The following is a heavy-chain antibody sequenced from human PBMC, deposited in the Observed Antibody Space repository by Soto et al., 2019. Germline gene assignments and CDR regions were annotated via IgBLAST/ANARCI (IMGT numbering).Heavy chain of an antibody. Sequence: GGSLRLSCAASGFTFDDYGMSWVRQAPGKGLEWVSGINWNGGSTGYADSVKGRFTISRDNAKNSLYLQMNSLRAEDTALYYFARGLRFLEWLSLGGAFDIWGQGKMVTVSS. V-gene: IGHV3-20*04. CDR2: INWNGGST. CDR3: ARGLRFLEWLSLGGAFDI. CDR1: GFTFDDYG. D-gene: IGHD3-3*01. J-gene: IGHJ3*02.